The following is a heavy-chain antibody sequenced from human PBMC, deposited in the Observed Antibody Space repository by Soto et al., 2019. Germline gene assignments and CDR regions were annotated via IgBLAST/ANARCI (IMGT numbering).Heavy chain of an antibody. V-gene: IGHV3-48*03. CDR3: AREFSGDFTPSHFDY. Sequence: EVQLVESGGGLVHPGGSLRLSCAGSGFAFSSYELNWVRQAPGMGLEWVAYISTGGRTKYYADSVKGRLTISRDNAKNSVYLQMNSLRAEDTAVYYCAREFSGDFTPSHFDYWGQGILVTVSS. J-gene: IGHJ4*02. D-gene: IGHD5-12*01. CDR2: ISTGGRTK. CDR1: GFAFSSYE.